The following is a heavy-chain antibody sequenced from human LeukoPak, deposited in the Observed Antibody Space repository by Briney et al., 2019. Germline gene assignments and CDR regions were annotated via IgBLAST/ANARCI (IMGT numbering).Heavy chain of an antibody. Sequence: PGGSLRLSCAASGFTFSSYEMNWVRQAPGKGLEWVSYISSSGSTIYYADSVKGRFTISRDNAKNSLYLQMNSLRAEDTAVCYCAGFWSGYYHYWGQGTLVTVSS. CDR1: GFTFSSYE. CDR3: AGFWSGYYHY. J-gene: IGHJ4*02. CDR2: ISSSGSTI. V-gene: IGHV3-48*03. D-gene: IGHD3-3*01.